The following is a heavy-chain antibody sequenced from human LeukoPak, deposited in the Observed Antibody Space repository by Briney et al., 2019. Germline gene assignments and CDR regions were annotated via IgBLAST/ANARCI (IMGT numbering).Heavy chain of an antibody. CDR2: ISSSGSTI. CDR3: AREGGSGSYRRSTGIDY. D-gene: IGHD1-26*01. J-gene: IGHJ4*02. CDR1: GFTFSSYE. Sequence: GGSLRLSCAASGFTFSSYEMNWVRQAPGKGLEWVSYISSSGSTIYYADSVKGRFTISRDNAKNSLYLRMNSLRAEDTAVYYCAREGGSGSYRRSTGIDYWGQGTLVTVSS. V-gene: IGHV3-48*03.